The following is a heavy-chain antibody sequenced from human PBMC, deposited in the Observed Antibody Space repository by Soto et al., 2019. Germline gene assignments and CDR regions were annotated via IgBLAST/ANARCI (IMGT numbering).Heavy chain of an antibody. D-gene: IGHD2-15*01. Sequence: DSLKVSCKASGYTITSYYMHWVRQAPGQGLEWMGIINPSSSATRYSQKFQGRVTMTRDVSTSTVYMEMSGLRSEDTAVYYCARGYCSSGNCYRLYYYDIDVCGQGTTVPVSS. V-gene: IGHV1-46*01. CDR2: INPSSSAT. J-gene: IGHJ6*02. CDR3: ARGYCSSGNCYRLYYYDIDV. CDR1: GYTITSYY.